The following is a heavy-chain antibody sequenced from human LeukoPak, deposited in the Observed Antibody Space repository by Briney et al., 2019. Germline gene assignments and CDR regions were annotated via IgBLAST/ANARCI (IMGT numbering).Heavy chain of an antibody. CDR2: ISGSGGST. CDR1: GFTFSSYG. J-gene: IGHJ3*02. Sequence: GGSLRLSCAASGFTFSSYGMSWVRQAPGKGLEWVSAISGSGGSTYYADSVKGRFTISRDNSKNTLYLQMNSLRAEDTAVYYCAKADNSSGWYRPLVAFDIWGQGTMVTVSS. D-gene: IGHD6-19*01. V-gene: IGHV3-23*01. CDR3: AKADNSSGWYRPLVAFDI.